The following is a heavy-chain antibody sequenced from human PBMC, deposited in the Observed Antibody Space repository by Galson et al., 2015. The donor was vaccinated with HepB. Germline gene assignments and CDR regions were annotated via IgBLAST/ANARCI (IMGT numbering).Heavy chain of an antibody. CDR3: ARDDYGDYGFGLLDL. V-gene: IGHV3-33*01. J-gene: IGHJ2*01. CDR1: GFTFSSYG. Sequence: SLRLSCAASGFTFSSYGMHWVRQAPGKGLEWVAVIWYDGSNKYYADSVKGRFTISRDNSKNTLYLQMNSLRAEDTAVYYCARDDYGDYGFGLLDLWGRGTLVTVSS. D-gene: IGHD4-17*01. CDR2: IWYDGSNK.